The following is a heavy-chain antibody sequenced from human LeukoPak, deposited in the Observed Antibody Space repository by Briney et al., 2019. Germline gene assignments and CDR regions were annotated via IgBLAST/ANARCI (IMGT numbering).Heavy chain of an antibody. V-gene: IGHV3-64*01. CDR3: ARGGSGDPAAVYFDY. J-gene: IGHJ4*02. CDR1: GFTFSSYA. CDR2: ISSNGGST. D-gene: IGHD3-10*01. Sequence: GGSLRLSCAASGFTFSSYAMHWVRQAPGKGLEYVSAISSNGGSTYYANSVKGRFTISRDNSKNTLYLQMGSLRAEDMAVYYCARGGSGDPAAVYFDYWGQGTLVTVSS.